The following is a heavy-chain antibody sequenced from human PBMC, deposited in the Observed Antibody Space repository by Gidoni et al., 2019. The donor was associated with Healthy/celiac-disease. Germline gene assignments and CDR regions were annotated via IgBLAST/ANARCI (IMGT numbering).Heavy chain of an antibody. CDR2: INANRGGT. CDR3: ARDGEYRGWLSPAKRAFDY. J-gene: IGHJ4*02. CDR1: GYPFTGYY. Sequence: QVQLVQSGAEVKKPGASVKVSCKASGYPFTGYYMHWVRQALGQGLEWMGWINANRGGTNYAQKFQGRVTMTRDTSISTAYMELSRLRSDDTAVYYCARDGEYRGWLSPAKRAFDYWGQGTLVTVSS. V-gene: IGHV1-2*02. D-gene: IGHD3-22*01.